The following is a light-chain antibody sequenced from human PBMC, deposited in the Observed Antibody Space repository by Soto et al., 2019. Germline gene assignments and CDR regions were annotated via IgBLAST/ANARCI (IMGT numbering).Light chain of an antibody. CDR3: SSYRITGTPYV. CDR1: SSDVGGYNY. V-gene: IGLV2-14*03. CDR2: DVS. J-gene: IGLJ1*01. Sequence: QSALTQPASVSRSPGQSITISCTGTSSDVGGYNYVSWYQQHPGKAPKLIICDVSNRPSGVSNRFSGSKSGTTASLTISGLQAEDEADYYCSSYRITGTPYVFGTGTKLTVL.